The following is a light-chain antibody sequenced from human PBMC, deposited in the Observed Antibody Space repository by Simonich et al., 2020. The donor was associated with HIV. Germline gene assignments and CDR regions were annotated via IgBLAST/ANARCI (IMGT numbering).Light chain of an antibody. CDR2: KAS. Sequence: DIQMTQSPSTLSASVGDRVTITCLASQSISSCLTGYHQKPGKAPKLLIYKASSLESGVPSRFSGSGSGTEFTLTISSLQPDDFATYYCQQYFSTPPWTFGRGTKVEIK. V-gene: IGKV1-5*03. J-gene: IGKJ1*01. CDR3: QQYFSTPPWT. CDR1: QSISSC.